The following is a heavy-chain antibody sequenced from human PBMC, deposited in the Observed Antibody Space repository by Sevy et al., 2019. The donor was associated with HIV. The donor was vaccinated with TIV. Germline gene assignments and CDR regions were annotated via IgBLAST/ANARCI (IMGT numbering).Heavy chain of an antibody. CDR1: GFTFSSYA. V-gene: IGHV3-23*01. CDR3: AKKYDSSGYFDY. Sequence: GGSLRLSCAASGFTFSSYAMNWVRQAPGKGLEWVSGISGSGGSAYKTNYADSVQGRFTISREDSKNSLYLQLNSLRAEDTAIYYCAKKYDSSGYFDYWGQGTLVTVSS. J-gene: IGHJ4*02. D-gene: IGHD3-22*01. CDR2: ISGSGGSAYKT.